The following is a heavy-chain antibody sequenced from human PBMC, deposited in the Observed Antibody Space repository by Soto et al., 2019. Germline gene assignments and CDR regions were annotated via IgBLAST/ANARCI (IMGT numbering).Heavy chain of an antibody. CDR3: ARLNAGTTYYYYGMDV. CDR2: IYYSGST. V-gene: IGHV4-39*01. CDR1: GASISISSYY. D-gene: IGHD1-7*01. Sequence: SETLSLTCTVSGASISISSYYWGWIRQPPGKGLEWIGSIYYSGSTYYNPSLKSRVTISVDTSKNQFSLKLSSVTAADTALYYCARLNAGTTYYYYGMDVWGQGTTVT. J-gene: IGHJ6*02.